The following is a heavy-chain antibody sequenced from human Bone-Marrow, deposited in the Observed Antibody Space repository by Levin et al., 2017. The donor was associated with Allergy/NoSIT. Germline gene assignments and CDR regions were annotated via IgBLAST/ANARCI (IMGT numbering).Heavy chain of an antibody. CDR2: IDWDDDK. Sequence: SGPTLVKPTQTLTLTCTFSGFSLSTSGMCVSWIRQPPGKALEWLARIDWDDDKYYSTSLKTRLTISKDTSKNQVVLTMTNMDPVDTATFYCARMRVVPAVLPLRGYFYCGMDVWGQGTTVTVSS. CDR3: ARMRVVPAVLPLRGYFYCGMDV. J-gene: IGHJ6*02. V-gene: IGHV2-70*11. D-gene: IGHD2-2*02. CDR1: GFSLSTSGMC.